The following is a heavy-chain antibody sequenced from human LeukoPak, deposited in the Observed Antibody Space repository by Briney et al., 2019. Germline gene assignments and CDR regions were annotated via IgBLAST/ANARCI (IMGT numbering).Heavy chain of an antibody. CDR1: GYTFTSYA. CDR3: AREFHIFGVPKEDY. CDR2: INTNTGNP. D-gene: IGHD3-10*01. V-gene: IGHV7-4-1*02. Sequence: GASVKVSCKASGYTFTSYAMNWVRQAPGQGLEWMGWINTNTGNPTYAQGFTGRFVFSLDTSVSTAYLQISSLKAEDTAVYYCAREFHIFGVPKEDYWGQGTLVTVSS. J-gene: IGHJ4*02.